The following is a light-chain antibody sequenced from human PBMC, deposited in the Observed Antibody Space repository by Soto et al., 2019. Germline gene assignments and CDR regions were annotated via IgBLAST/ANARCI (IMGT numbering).Light chain of an antibody. V-gene: IGKV3-15*01. CDR1: QSVNSN. CDR3: QQYNDWPPLT. Sequence: EIVMTQSPVTLSVSPGERATLSYRASQSVNSNLAWYQQKPGQAPRLLVYGATTRATGIPAMFSGSGSGTEFTLTISSLQSEDFAVYYCQQYNDWPPLTFGGGTKVEIK. J-gene: IGKJ4*01. CDR2: GAT.